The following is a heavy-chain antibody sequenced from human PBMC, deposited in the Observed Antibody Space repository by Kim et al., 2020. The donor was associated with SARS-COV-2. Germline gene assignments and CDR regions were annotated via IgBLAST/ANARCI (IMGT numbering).Heavy chain of an antibody. CDR3: VRDNGYFDI. Sequence: GGSLRLSCTASGFTFRDYWMAWVRQTPGTGMEWVANIKQDESEKKYMDTVKGRFTISRDNAQNSMSLQMDSLRAEDSAVYFCVRDNGYFDIWGRGTLVIVSS. V-gene: IGHV3-7*03. D-gene: IGHD4-17*01. J-gene: IGHJ2*01. CDR2: IKQDESEK. CDR1: GFTFRDYW.